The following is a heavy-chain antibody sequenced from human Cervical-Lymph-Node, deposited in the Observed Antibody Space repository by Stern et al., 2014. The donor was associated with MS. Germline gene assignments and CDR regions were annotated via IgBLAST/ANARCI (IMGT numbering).Heavy chain of an antibody. CDR1: GGSISSGGYY. CDR3: ARDLGYSYGTDYYGMDV. V-gene: IGHV4-31*03. J-gene: IGHJ6*02. D-gene: IGHD5-18*01. Sequence: QVQLQESGPGLVKPSQTLSLTCTVSGGSISSGGYYWSCIRQHPGQGLEWIGYIYYSGSTYYNPSLKSRVTISVDTSKNQFSLKLSSVTAADTAVYYCARDLGYSYGTDYYGMDVWGQGTTVTVSS. CDR2: IYYSGST.